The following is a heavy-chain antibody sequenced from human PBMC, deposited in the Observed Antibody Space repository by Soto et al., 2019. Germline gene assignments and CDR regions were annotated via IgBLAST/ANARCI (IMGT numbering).Heavy chain of an antibody. Sequence: ASVKVSCKASGYSFTDYHIHWVRQAPGQGLEWLGRINPKSGGTSTAQKFQGWVTMTTDTSISTASVELTRLTSDDTAIYYCARGDSTDCSNGVCSFFYNRDMDVWGQGTTVTVSS. CDR3: ARGDSTDCSNGVCSFFYNRDMDV. CDR1: GYSFTDYH. J-gene: IGHJ6*02. V-gene: IGHV1-2*04. D-gene: IGHD2-8*01. CDR2: INPKSGGT.